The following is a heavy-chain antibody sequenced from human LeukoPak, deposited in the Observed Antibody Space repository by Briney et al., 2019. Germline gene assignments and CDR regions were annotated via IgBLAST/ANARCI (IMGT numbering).Heavy chain of an antibody. CDR2: ISCSGGST. V-gene: IGHV3-23*01. J-gene: IGHJ4*02. Sequence: GGSLRLSCAASGFTFSSYAMSWVRQAPGKGLEWVSAISCSGGSTYYADAVKGRFTISRDNSKNTLFLQMNNLKAEDTAVYFCSKYLFRWSFDHWGQGNLVTVSS. D-gene: IGHD2-15*01. CDR3: SKYLFRWSFDH. CDR1: GFTFSSYA.